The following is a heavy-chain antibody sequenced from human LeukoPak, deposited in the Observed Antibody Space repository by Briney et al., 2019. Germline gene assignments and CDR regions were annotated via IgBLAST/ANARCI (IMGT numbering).Heavy chain of an antibody. V-gene: IGHV3-21*04. CDR1: GFTFSSYS. CDR3: ARWESRVVNAFDL. D-gene: IGHD1-26*01. CDR2: ISSSSSYI. J-gene: IGHJ3*01. Sequence: GGSLRLSCAASGFTFSSYSMNWVRQAPGKGLEWVSLISSSSSYIYYADSVKGRFTISRDNAKNSLYLQINSLRVEDTAVYYCARWESRVVNAFDLWGQGTMLTVSS.